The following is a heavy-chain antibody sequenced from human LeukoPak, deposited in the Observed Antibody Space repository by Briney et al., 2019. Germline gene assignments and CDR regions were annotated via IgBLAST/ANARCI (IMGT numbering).Heavy chain of an antibody. D-gene: IGHD2-8*01. CDR1: GFTFSSYA. J-gene: IGHJ4*02. CDR3: AKGINGYLYYFDY. Sequence: GGSLRLSCAASGFTFSSYAMSWVRQAPGKGLDWVSAISGSGGNTYYADSVKGRFTISRDNSKNTLYLQMNALRAGDTAVYYCAKGINGYLYYFDYWGQGTLVTVSS. CDR2: ISGSGGNT. V-gene: IGHV3-23*01.